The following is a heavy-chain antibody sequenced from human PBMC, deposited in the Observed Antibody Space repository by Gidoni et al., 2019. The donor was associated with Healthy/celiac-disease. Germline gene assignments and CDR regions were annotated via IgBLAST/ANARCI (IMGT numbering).Heavy chain of an antibody. D-gene: IGHD4-17*01. CDR3: AHLSTTVTTFDY. CDR2: IYWDDDK. CDR1: GFSLSTSGVG. J-gene: IGHJ4*02. Sequence: QITLKESGPTLVKPTQTLTLTCTFSGFSLSTSGVGVGWIRQPPGKALEWLALIYWDDDKRYSTSLKSMLTITKDTTKNQVVLTMTNMDPVDTATYYCAHLSTTVTTFDYWGQGTLVTVSS. V-gene: IGHV2-5*02.